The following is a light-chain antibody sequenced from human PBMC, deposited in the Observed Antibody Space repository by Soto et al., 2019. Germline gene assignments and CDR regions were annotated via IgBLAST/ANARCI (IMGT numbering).Light chain of an antibody. V-gene: IGKV1-5*01. CDR1: QSISSW. CDR2: DAS. J-gene: IGKJ1*01. Sequence: DIQMTQSPSTLSASVGDTVTITCRASQSISSWLAWYQQKPGKSPKLLIFDASSLESGVPSRFSGSGSGTEFTLTISSLQPDDFATYYCQQYNIYSRTFGHGTKV. CDR3: QQYNIYSRT.